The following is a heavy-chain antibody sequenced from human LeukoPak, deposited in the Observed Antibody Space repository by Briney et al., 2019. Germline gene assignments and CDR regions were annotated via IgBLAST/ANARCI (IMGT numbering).Heavy chain of an antibody. D-gene: IGHD4-17*01. CDR1: VFTFAGYA. CDR2: ISGSGGST. V-gene: IGHV3-23*01. J-gene: IGHJ4*02. Sequence: GGSLRLSCAASVFTFAGYAMSWVRQAPGKGLEWVSAISGSGGSTYYADSVKGRFTISRDNSKNTLYLQMNSLRAEDTAVYYCANEIRPNDYWGQGTQVTVSS. CDR3: ANEIRPNDY.